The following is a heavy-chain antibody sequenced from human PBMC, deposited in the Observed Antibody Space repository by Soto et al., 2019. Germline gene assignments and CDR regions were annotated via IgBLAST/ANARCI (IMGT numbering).Heavy chain of an antibody. Sequence: PGGSLRLSCAASGFTFSSYSMNWVRQAPGKGLEWVSYISSSSSTIYYADSVKGRFTISRDNAKNSLYLQMNSLRDEDTAVYYCARADCSSTSCYSPYYYGMDVWGQGTTVTVSS. J-gene: IGHJ6*02. V-gene: IGHV3-48*02. CDR1: GFTFSSYS. CDR3: ARADCSSTSCYSPYYYGMDV. D-gene: IGHD2-2*01. CDR2: ISSSSSTI.